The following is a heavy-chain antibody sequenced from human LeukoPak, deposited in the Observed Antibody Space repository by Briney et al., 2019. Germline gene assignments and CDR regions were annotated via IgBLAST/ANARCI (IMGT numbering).Heavy chain of an antibody. Sequence: GESLKISCKGSGYSFTSYWIGWVRQMPGKGLEWMGIIYPGDSDTRYSPSFQGQVTISADKSISTAYLQWSSLKASDTAMYYCATRGYSYGSYYYSYGMDVWGQGTTVTVSS. J-gene: IGHJ6*02. CDR1: GYSFTSYW. CDR3: ATRGYSYGSYYYSYGMDV. D-gene: IGHD5-18*01. V-gene: IGHV5-51*01. CDR2: IYPGDSDT.